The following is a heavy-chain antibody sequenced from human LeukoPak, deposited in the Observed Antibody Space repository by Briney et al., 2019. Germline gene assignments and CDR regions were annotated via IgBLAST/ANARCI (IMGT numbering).Heavy chain of an antibody. CDR2: IYPGDSAT. CDR3: ARQKSGYTFTYYYYMPV. D-gene: IGHD5-18*01. J-gene: IGHJ6*03. CDR1: GYTFRSYW. V-gene: IGHV5-51*01. Sequence: GESLKISSKGSGYTFRSYWIGWVRQMPGKGLEWMGIIYPGDSATRYSPSLQGQVTISAYESTSTAYLQWSSVKASDTAMYYCARQKSGYTFTYYYYMPVSGKRCSVTLSS.